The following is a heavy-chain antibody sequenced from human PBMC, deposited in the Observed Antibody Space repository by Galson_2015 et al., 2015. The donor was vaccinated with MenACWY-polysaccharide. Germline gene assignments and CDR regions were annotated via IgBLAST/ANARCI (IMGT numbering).Heavy chain of an antibody. D-gene: IGHD5-12*01. CDR1: GFTFSSYS. Sequence: FLRLCCEASGFTFSSYSMNWVRQAPGKGLEWVSSISSSSSYIYYADSVKGRFTISRDNAKNSLYLQMNSLRAEDTAVYYCVWRLRYSYGMDVWGQGTTVTVSS. CDR2: ISSSSSYI. J-gene: IGHJ6*02. CDR3: VWRLRYSYGMDV. V-gene: IGHV3-21*01.